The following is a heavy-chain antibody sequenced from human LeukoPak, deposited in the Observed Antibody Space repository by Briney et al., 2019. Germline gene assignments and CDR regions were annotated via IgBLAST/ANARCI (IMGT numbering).Heavy chain of an antibody. J-gene: IGHJ4*02. D-gene: IGHD6-19*01. V-gene: IGHV5-51*01. CDR1: GYSFTSYC. Sequence: GESLKISCKGSGYSFTSYCLGWVRQMPGKGLEWMGIIYPGDSDTRYSPSFQGQVTISADKSISTAYLQWSSLTASDTAMYYCARHTSLCSSGWYGRAKDYWGQGTLVTVSS. CDR2: IYPGDSDT. CDR3: ARHTSLCSSGWYGRAKDY.